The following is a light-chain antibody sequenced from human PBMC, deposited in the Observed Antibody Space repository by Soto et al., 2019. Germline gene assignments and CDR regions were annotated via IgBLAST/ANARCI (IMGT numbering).Light chain of an antibody. V-gene: IGKV2-28*01. J-gene: IGKJ1*01. CDR1: QSLQHSNGYNY. CDR2: LAS. Sequence: DIVMTQSPLSLPVTPGEPASISCRSSQSLQHSNGYNYLDWYLQKPGQSPQILIYLASNRASGVPDMFSGSWSGTDFTLKISRVEAEDVGVYYCMQALQTPAFGQGTKVEIK. CDR3: MQALQTPA.